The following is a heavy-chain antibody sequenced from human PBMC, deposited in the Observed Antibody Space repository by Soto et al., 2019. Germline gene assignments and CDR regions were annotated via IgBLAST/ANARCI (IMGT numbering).Heavy chain of an antibody. CDR1: GFTFNKYW. D-gene: IGHD3-16*01. V-gene: IGHV3-74*01. CDR2: INGDGTHR. CDR3: ARLVVGEGDF. Sequence: EVQLVESGGGLVQPGGSLRLSCATSGFTFNKYWIHWVRQAPGEGLVWVSRINGDGTHRDYAESVRGRFSISRDFAQSTVFLQMNSLKDEDTAVYYCARLVVGEGDFWGQGIQVSVSS. J-gene: IGHJ4*02.